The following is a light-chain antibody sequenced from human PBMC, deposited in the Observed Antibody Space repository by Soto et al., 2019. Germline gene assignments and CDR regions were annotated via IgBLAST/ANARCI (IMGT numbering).Light chain of an antibody. J-gene: IGLJ1*01. CDR1: SSDVGSYNL. V-gene: IGLV2-23*02. Sequence: QSALTQPASVSRSPGQSITISCTGTSSDVGSYNLVSWYQQHPGKAPKLMIYEVSKRPSGVSNRFSGSKSGNTASLTISGLQAEDEADYYCCSYTGSSTYVFGTGTKVTV. CDR2: EVS. CDR3: CSYTGSSTYV.